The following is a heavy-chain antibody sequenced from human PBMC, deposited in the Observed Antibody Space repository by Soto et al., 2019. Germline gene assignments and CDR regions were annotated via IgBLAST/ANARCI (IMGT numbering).Heavy chain of an antibody. CDR3: ARVGITGTTLVY. CDR1: GFTFSSYG. CDR2: IWYDGSNK. Sequence: GGSLRLSCAASGFTFSSYGMHWVRQAPGKGLEWVAVIWYDGSNKYYADSVKGRFTISRDNSKNTLYLQMNSLRAEDTAVYYCARVGITGTTLVYWGQGTLVTVSS. V-gene: IGHV3-33*01. D-gene: IGHD1-7*01. J-gene: IGHJ4*02.